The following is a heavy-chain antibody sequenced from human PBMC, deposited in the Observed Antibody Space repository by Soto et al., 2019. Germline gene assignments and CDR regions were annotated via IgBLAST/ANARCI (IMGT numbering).Heavy chain of an antibody. CDR1: GFTLSSYS. CDR2: ISSSSSYI. CDR3: ARRTAAGTGMDV. J-gene: IGHJ6*02. D-gene: IGHD6-13*01. V-gene: IGHV3-21*01. Sequence: EVQLVESGGGLVKPGGSLRLSCAASGFTLSSYSMNWVRQAPGKGLEWVSSISSSSSYIYYADSVKGRFTISRDNAKNSLYLQMNSLRAEDTAVYYCARRTAAGTGMDVWGQGTTVTVSS.